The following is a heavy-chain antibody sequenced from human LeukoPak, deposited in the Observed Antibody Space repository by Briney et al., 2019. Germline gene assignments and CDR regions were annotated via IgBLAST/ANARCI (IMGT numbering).Heavy chain of an antibody. V-gene: IGHV1-46*01. D-gene: IGHD3-10*01. Sequence: ASVKVSCKASGYTFTSYYMHWVRQAPGQGLEWMGIINPSGGSTSYSQKFQGRVTMTRDTSTSTVYMELSSLRSEDTAVYYCAADRPGSGKNYYYYGMDVWGQGTTVTVSS. CDR2: INPSGGST. J-gene: IGHJ6*02. CDR1: GYTFTSYY. CDR3: AADRPGSGKNYYYYGMDV.